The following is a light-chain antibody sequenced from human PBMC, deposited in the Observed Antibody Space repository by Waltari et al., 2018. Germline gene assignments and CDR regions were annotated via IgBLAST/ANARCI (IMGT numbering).Light chain of an antibody. CDR2: DAS. J-gene: IGKJ5*01. CDR3: PQRKTWPIT. CDR1: QSVSSF. V-gene: IGKV3-11*01. Sequence: EIVLTQSTATLSLSPGERATLSCRASQSVSSFLAWYQQKRGQAPRLLIYDASTRATGIPARFSGSGSGTDFTLTISSLEPEEFAVYYCPQRKTWPITFGQGTRLEIK.